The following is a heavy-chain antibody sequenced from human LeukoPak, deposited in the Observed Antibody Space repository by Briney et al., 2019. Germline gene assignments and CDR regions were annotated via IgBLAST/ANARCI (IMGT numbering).Heavy chain of an antibody. Sequence: GGSLRLSCAASGLTSSSYWMHWVRQAPGKGLVWVSRINSGGRSTSYADSVKGRFTISRDNAKNTLYLQMISLRAEDTAVYYCARDGDESTYYYYYGMDVWGQGTTVTVS. CDR2: INSGGRST. J-gene: IGHJ6*02. V-gene: IGHV3-74*01. CDR3: ARDGDESTYYYYYGMDV. D-gene: IGHD7-27*01. CDR1: GLTSSSYW.